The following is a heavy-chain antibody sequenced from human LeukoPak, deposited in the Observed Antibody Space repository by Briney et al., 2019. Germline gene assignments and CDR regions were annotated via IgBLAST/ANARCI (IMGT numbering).Heavy chain of an antibody. CDR1: RFTFSGYS. D-gene: IGHD5-18*01. CDR3: ARGAGGYSYGYPDS. Sequence: PGGPLRLSCTASRFTFSGYSMHWVRQAPGKRLEWVAVLSYDGTHKYYTDSVKGRFTISRDNSKNTLYLQMNSLRPEDTAVYFCARGAGGYSYGYPDSWGQGTLVTVSS. J-gene: IGHJ4*02. CDR2: LSYDGTHK. V-gene: IGHV3-30*04.